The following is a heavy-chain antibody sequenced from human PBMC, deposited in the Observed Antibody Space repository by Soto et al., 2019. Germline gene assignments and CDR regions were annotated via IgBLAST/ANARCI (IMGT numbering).Heavy chain of an antibody. CDR3: TPTYYYGSGSYPHVIYYGMDV. D-gene: IGHD3-10*01. CDR2: IKSKTDGGTT. J-gene: IGHJ6*02. V-gene: IGHV3-15*07. CDR1: GFTFSNAW. Sequence: GGSLRLSCAASGFTFSNAWMNWVRQAPGKGLEWVGRIKSKTDGGTTDYAAPVKGRFTISRDDSKNTLYLQMNSLKTEDTAVYYCTPTYYYGSGSYPHVIYYGMDVWGQGTTVTVSS.